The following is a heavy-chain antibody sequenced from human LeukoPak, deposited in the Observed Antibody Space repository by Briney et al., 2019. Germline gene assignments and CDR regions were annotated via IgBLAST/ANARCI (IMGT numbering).Heavy chain of an antibody. D-gene: IGHD3-10*01. J-gene: IGHJ3*02. Sequence: ASVKVSCKASGYTFTSYYMHWVRQATGQGLEWMGWMNPNSGNTGYAQKFEGRVTMTRNTSISTAYMELSSLRSEDTAVYYCARVARTRLLWFGEFRLHDAFDIWGQGTMVTVSS. CDR3: ARVARTRLLWFGEFRLHDAFDI. V-gene: IGHV1-8*02. CDR1: GYTFTSYY. CDR2: MNPNSGNT.